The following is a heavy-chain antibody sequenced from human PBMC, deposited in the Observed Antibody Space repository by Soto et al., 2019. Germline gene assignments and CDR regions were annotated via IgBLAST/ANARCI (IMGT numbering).Heavy chain of an antibody. V-gene: IGHV1-8*01. CDR1: GYTFTSYD. CDR2: MNPNSGNT. Sequence: QVQLVQSGAEVKKPGASVKVSCKASGYTFTSYDINWVRQATGQGLEWMGWMNPNSGNTGYAQKFQGRVTMTRNTSISTAYLELSSLRSEDTAVYYCARVMGSGWYWIEYFQHWGQGTLVTVSS. CDR3: ARVMGSGWYWIEYFQH. D-gene: IGHD6-19*01. J-gene: IGHJ1*01.